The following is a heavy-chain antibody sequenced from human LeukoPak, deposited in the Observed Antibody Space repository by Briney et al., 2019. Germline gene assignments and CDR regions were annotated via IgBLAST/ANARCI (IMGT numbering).Heavy chain of an antibody. D-gene: IGHD1-26*01. CDR2: INTNTGNP. Sequence: ASVKVSCKASGYTFTSYAMNWVRQAPGQGLEWMGWINTNTGNPTYAQDYTGRFVFSLDTSVSTTYLQISRLKAEDTAVYYCASGPSYSGSNEYFDSWGQGTLVTVSS. CDR3: ASGPSYSGSNEYFDS. V-gene: IGHV7-4-1*02. J-gene: IGHJ4*02. CDR1: GYTFTSYA.